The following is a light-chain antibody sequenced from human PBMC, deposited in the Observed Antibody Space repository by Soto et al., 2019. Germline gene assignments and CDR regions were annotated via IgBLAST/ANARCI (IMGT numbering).Light chain of an antibody. CDR2: DVT. CDR1: SSDVGSYNY. J-gene: IGLJ1*01. CDR3: TSYTTTSTYV. V-gene: IGLV2-14*03. Sequence: QSALAQPASVSGSPGQSITIFCTGTSSDVGSYNYVSWYQQHPGRAPKLMIYDVTNRPSGVSNRFSGSKSGSTASLTISGLQAEDEADYFCTSYTTTSTYVFGTGTKV.